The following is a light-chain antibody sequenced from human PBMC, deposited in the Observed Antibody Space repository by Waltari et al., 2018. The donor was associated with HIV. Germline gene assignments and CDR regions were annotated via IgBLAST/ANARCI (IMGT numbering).Light chain of an antibody. CDR2: NVS. V-gene: IGLV2-23*02. Sequence: QSALTQPASVSGNPGQSVTITCTGTDIALGNYNLVSWFQQPPGTAPKLLIYNVSKRPSGVSSRFSGSKSGYFASLTISGLLTEDESSYYCLTYVSKTSTWQFGGGTYLTV. J-gene: IGLJ3*02. CDR3: LTYVSKTSTWQ. CDR1: DIALGNYNL.